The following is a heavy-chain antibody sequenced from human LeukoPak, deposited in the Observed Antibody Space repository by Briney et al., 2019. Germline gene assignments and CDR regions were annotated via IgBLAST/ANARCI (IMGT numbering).Heavy chain of an antibody. CDR1: GYTFNGYH. V-gene: IGHV1-2*02. Sequence: ASVKVSCKASGYTFNGYHMHWVRQAPGQGLEWMGWINPNSGGTKYAQKFQGRVIMTRDTSISTVYMELGSLRSDDTAVYYCAREALEWSPPDIWGQGTTVTVSS. CDR2: INPNSGGT. CDR3: AREALEWSPPDI. J-gene: IGHJ3*02. D-gene: IGHD3-3*01.